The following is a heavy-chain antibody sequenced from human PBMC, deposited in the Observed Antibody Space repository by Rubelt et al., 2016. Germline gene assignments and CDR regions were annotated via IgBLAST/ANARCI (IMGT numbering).Heavy chain of an antibody. J-gene: IGHJ2*01. Sequence: QLQLQESGPGLVKPSETLSRTCAVYGGSFSGFYWSWIRQPPGKGLEWIGEINHSGGTNYNPSLKSRVTISVDTSKNQFPLKLGSVTAAGTAGYYCARVWARAAARPYWYFDLWGRGTLVTVSS. CDR1: GGSFSGFY. D-gene: IGHD6-13*01. CDR2: INHSGGT. V-gene: IGHV4-34*01. CDR3: ARVWARAAARPYWYFDL.